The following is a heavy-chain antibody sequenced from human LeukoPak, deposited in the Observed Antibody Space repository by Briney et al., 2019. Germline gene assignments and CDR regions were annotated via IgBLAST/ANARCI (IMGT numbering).Heavy chain of an antibody. V-gene: IGHV3-66*01. CDR2: IYSDGST. CDR1: GFTVSSNY. D-gene: IGHD2-15*01. CDR3: ARDAAGLDY. Sequence: PGGSLRLSCAASGFTVSSNYMTWVRQAPGKGLEWVSVIYSDGSTYYADSVKGRFTISRDNSENTLYLQMNSLRAEDTAVYYCARDAAGLDYWGQGTLVTVSS. J-gene: IGHJ4*02.